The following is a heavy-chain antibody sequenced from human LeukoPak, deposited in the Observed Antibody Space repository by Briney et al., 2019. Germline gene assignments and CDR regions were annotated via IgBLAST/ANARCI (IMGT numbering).Heavy chain of an antibody. Sequence: GGSLRLSCAASGFTFSRYWMHWVRQAPGKGLVWISRINSDGSSTNYADSVKGRFTISRDNAKNTLYLLMNSLRVEDTAVYYCASSSGGFNWFDPWGQGTLVTVSS. V-gene: IGHV3-74*01. CDR3: ASSSGGFNWFDP. D-gene: IGHD6-19*01. J-gene: IGHJ5*02. CDR1: GFTFSRYW. CDR2: INSDGSST.